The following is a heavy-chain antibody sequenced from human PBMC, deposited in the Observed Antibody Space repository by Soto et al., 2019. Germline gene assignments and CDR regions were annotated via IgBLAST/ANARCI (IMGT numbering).Heavy chain of an antibody. V-gene: IGHV1-69*02. CDR3: ARDHYYYGMDV. CDR1: GGTFSSYT. CDR2: IIPILGIA. J-gene: IGHJ6*02. Sequence: QVQLVQSGAEVKKPGSSVKVSCKASGGTFSSYTISWVRQAPGQGLEWMGRIIPILGIANYAQKFQGRVTITADKSTSTAYIELSSLRSEDTAVYYCARDHYYYGMDVWGQWTTVTVSS.